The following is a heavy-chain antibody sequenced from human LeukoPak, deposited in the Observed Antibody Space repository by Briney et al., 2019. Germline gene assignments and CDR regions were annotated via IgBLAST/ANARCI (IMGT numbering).Heavy chain of an antibody. CDR1: GFTFSSYA. CDR2: ISTSSNTI. V-gene: IGHV3-48*01. Sequence: PGGSLRLSCAAPGFTFSSYAMSCVRQAPGEGLEWVSYISTSSNTIYYADSVKGRFTISRDNAKNSLYLQMNSLRAQEMTVYYCARSKGATVTTRYFDLWGRSTLVTVSS. D-gene: IGHD4-17*01. J-gene: IGHJ2*01. CDR3: ARSKGATVTTRYFDL.